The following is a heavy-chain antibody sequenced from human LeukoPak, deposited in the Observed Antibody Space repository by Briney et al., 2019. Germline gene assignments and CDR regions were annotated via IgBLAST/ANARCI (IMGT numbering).Heavy chain of an antibody. CDR1: GFTFSSYA. CDR3: AVVSYDSSGYLLAEYFQH. D-gene: IGHD3-22*01. V-gene: IGHV3-23*01. Sequence: GGSLRLSCAASGFTFSSYAMSWVRQAPGKGLEWVSAMSGSGGSTYYADSVKGRFTISRDNSKNTLYLQMNSLRAEDTAVYYCAVVSYDSSGYLLAEYFQHWGQGTLVTVSS. J-gene: IGHJ1*01. CDR2: MSGSGGST.